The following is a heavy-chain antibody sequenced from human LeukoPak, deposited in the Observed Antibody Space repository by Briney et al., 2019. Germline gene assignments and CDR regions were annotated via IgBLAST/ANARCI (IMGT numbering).Heavy chain of an antibody. V-gene: IGHV3-11*01. CDR2: ISSSGSTI. CDR1: GGSISSGGYY. CDR3: ARSRYYFDY. Sequence: LSLTCTVSGGSISSGGYYWSWLRQAPGKGLEWVSYISSSGSTIYYADSVKGRFAISRDNAKNSLYLQMNSLRAEDTAVYYCARSRYYFDYWGQGTLVTVSS. J-gene: IGHJ4*02.